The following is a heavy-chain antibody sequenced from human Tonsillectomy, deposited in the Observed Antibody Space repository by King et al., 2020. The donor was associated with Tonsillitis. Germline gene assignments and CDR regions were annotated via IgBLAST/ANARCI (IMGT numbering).Heavy chain of an antibody. CDR1: GGSISTGGYY. CDR3: ATYYDSSGYYYSRYFQH. V-gene: IGHV4-31*03. D-gene: IGHD3-22*01. CDR2: IYHSGST. J-gene: IGHJ1*01. Sequence: VQLQESGPGLVKPSQTLSLTCTVSGGSISTGGYYWSWIRQHPGKGLEWMGYIYHSGSTYYNPSLKSRVTMSVDTSKNQFSLRMSSVTAADTAVYYCATYYDSSGYYYSRYFQHWGQGTLVTVSS.